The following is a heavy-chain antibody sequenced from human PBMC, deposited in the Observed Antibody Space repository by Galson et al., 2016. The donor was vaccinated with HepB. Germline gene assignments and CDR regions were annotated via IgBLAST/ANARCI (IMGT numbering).Heavy chain of an antibody. CDR2: IYNSEST. Sequence: TLSLTCSVSGGSISSGGYYWSWVRQHPGKGLEWIGYIYNSESTYYNPSLKSRVTISVDTSKNQFSLELSSVTAADTAVYYCARDQRGRWSGYPYYYYYYMDVGGKGTTVSVSS. J-gene: IGHJ6*03. CDR3: ARDQRGRWSGYPYYYYYYMDV. D-gene: IGHD3/OR15-3a*01. V-gene: IGHV4-31*03. CDR1: GGSISSGGYY.